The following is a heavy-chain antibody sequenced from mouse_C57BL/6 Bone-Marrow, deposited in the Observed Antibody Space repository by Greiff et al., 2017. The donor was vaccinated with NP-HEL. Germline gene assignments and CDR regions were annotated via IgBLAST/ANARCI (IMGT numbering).Heavy chain of an antibody. J-gene: IGHJ2*01. CDR1: GYTFTDHT. V-gene: IGHV1-78*01. D-gene: IGHD2-4*01. CDR3: ARDDYDGGYYFDY. Sequence: VKLMESDAELVKPGASVKISCKVSGYTFTDHTIHWMKQRPEQGLEWIGYIYPRDGSTKYNEKFKGKATLTADKSSSTAYMQLNSLTSEDSAVYFCARDDYDGGYYFDYWGQGTTLTVSS. CDR2: IYPRDGST.